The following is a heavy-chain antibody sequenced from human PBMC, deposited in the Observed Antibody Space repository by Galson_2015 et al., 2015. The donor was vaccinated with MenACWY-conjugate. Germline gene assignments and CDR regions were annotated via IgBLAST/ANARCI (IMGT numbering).Heavy chain of an antibody. J-gene: IGHJ6*02. CDR1: GFTFNNYA. D-gene: IGHD1-26*01. CDR2: IGNSGGST. V-gene: IGHV3-23*01. CDR3: ARGRGSYYYGMDV. Sequence: SLRLSCAASGFTFNNYAMNWVRQVPGKGLEWVSVIGNSGGSTSYADSVKGRFTISRDNSKNTLYLQVNSLRAEDTAVYYCARGRGSYYYGMDVWGQGTTVTVSS.